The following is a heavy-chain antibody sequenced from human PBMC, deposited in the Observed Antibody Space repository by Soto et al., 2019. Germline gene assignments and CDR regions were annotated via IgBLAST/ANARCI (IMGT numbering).Heavy chain of an antibody. D-gene: IGHD2-21*02. Sequence: GASVKVSCKASGYTFTSYGISWVRQAPGQGLEWMGWISAYNGNTNYAQKLQGRVTMTTDTSTSTAYMELRSLRSDDTAVYYCARDWFPHGGDNKYYFDYWGQGTLVTVSS. J-gene: IGHJ4*02. CDR1: GYTFTSYG. CDR3: ARDWFPHGGDNKYYFDY. V-gene: IGHV1-18*01. CDR2: ISAYNGNT.